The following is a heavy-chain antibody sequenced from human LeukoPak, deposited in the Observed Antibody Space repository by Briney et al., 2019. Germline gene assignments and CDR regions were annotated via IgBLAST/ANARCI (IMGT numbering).Heavy chain of an antibody. CDR2: INPNSGGT. D-gene: IGHD6-19*01. V-gene: IGHV1-2*02. CDR3: AREIKSGWLAQYYFDY. J-gene: IGHJ4*02. CDR1: GYTFTGYY. Sequence: GASVKVSCKASGYTFTGYYMHWVRQAPGQGLEWMGWINPNSGGTNYAQKFQGRVTMTRDTSISTAYMELSRLRSDDTAVYYCAREIKSGWLAQYYFDYWGQGTLGTV.